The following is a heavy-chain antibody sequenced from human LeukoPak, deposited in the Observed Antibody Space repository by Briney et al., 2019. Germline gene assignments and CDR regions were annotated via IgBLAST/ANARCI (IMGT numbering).Heavy chain of an antibody. D-gene: IGHD7-27*01. J-gene: IGHJ4*02. CDR2: ISSNDNTI. CDR1: GFTFSSYE. CDR3: ARDRNWGFDY. V-gene: IGHV3-48*03. Sequence: PGGSLRLSCVASGFTFSSYEMNWVRQAPGKGLEWVSYISSNDNTIHYADSVEGRFTISRDNAKTSLYLHMNSLRAEDTAVYYCARDRNWGFDYWGQGTLLTVSS.